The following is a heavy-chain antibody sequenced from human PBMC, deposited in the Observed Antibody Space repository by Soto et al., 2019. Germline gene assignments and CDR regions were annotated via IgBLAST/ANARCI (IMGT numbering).Heavy chain of an antibody. D-gene: IGHD6-13*01. CDR1: GGSFSGYY. V-gene: IGHV4-34*01. Sequence: PSETLSLTCAVYGGSFSGYYWSWIRQPPGKGLEWIGEINHSGSTNYNPSLKSRVTISVDTSKNQFSLKLSSVTAADTAVYYCARFDSSIGPNWLDPWGQGTLVTVSS. CDR3: ARFDSSIGPNWLDP. J-gene: IGHJ5*02. CDR2: INHSGST.